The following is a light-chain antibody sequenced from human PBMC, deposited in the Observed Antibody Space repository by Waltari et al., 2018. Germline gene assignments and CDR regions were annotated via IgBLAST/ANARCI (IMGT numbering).Light chain of an antibody. J-gene: IGKJ5*01. CDR1: QSVSGN. CDR3: QQYYDWRRVT. Sequence: EIVMTQSPATLSVSPGERATLSCRASQSVSGNLAWYQQKPGQAPRLLIYCASTRATGIPARFSGSASGTEFTLTFRSLQSEDSAVYYCQQYYDWRRVTFGQGTRVEIK. V-gene: IGKV3D-15*01. CDR2: CAS.